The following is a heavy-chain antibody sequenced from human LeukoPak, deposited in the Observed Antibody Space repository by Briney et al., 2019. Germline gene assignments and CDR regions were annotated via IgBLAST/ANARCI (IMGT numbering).Heavy chain of an antibody. D-gene: IGHD2-2*01. CDR1: GFTFSSYG. Sequence: GGSLRLPCAASGFTFSSYGMHWVRQAPGKGLEWVAVISYDGSNKYYADSVKGRFTISRDNSKNTLYLQMNSLRAEDTAVYYCAKEGYCSSTSCSDAFDIWGQGTMVTVSS. V-gene: IGHV3-30*18. J-gene: IGHJ3*02. CDR2: ISYDGSNK. CDR3: AKEGYCSSTSCSDAFDI.